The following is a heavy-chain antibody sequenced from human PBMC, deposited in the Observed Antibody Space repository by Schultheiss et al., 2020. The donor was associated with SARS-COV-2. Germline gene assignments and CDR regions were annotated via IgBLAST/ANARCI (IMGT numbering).Heavy chain of an antibody. D-gene: IGHD2-21*01. Sequence: GGSLRLSCAASGFSFSSYSMNWVRQAPGKGLEWVSSISSSSSYIYYADSVKGRFTISRDNSKNTLYLQMNSLRAEDTAVYYCARGVMHYFDYWGQGTLVTVSS. CDR2: ISSSSSYI. CDR1: GFSFSSYS. V-gene: IGHV3-21*01. CDR3: ARGVMHYFDY. J-gene: IGHJ4*02.